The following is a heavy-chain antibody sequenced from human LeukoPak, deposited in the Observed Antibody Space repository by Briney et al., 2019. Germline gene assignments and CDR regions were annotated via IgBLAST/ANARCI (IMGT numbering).Heavy chain of an antibody. CDR3: ARDRGGRGYYYGSGSYFDY. Sequence: PGGSLRLSCAASGFTFSSYSMNWVHQAPGKGLEWVSSISSSSSYIYYADSVKGRFTISRDNAKNSLYLQMNSLRAEDTAVYYCARDRGGRGYYYGSGSYFDYWGQGTLVTVSS. CDR1: GFTFSSYS. V-gene: IGHV3-21*01. D-gene: IGHD3-10*01. CDR2: ISSSSSYI. J-gene: IGHJ4*02.